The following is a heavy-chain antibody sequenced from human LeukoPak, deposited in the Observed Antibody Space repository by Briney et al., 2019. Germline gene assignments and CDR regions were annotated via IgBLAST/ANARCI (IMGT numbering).Heavy chain of an antibody. V-gene: IGHV1-69*13. D-gene: IGHD3-3*01. CDR3: ASLYDFWSGIRDYGMDV. J-gene: IGHJ6*02. Sequence: SVKVSCKASGGTFSSYAISWVRQAPGQGLEWMGGIIPIFGTANYAQKFQGRVTITADESTSTAYMELSSLRSEDTAVYYCASLYDFWSGIRDYGMDVWGQGTTVTVSS. CDR1: GGTFSSYA. CDR2: IIPIFGTA.